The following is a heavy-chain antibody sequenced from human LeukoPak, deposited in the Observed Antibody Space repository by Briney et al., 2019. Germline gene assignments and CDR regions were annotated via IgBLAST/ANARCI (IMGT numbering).Heavy chain of an antibody. D-gene: IGHD4-11*01. V-gene: IGHV3-23*01. CDR2: ISGSGDST. CDR3: AKDLGYSNYHYYGMDV. J-gene: IGHJ6*02. Sequence: AGGSLRLSCAASGFTFSSYAMSWVRQAPGKGLEWVSTISGSGDSTYYADSVRGRFTISRDNSKNTLYLQMNSLRAEGTAIYYCAKDLGYSNYHYYGMDVWGQGTTVTVSS. CDR1: GFTFSSYA.